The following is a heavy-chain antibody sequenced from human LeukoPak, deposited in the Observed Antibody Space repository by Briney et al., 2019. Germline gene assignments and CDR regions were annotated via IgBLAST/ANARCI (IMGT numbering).Heavy chain of an antibody. J-gene: IGHJ4*02. Sequence: GASVTVSCKASGYTFTGYYMHWVRQAPGQGLEWMGWINPNSGGTNYAQKFQGRVTMTRDTSISTAYMELSRLRSDDTAVYYCARLVGATRPFDYWGQGTLVTVSS. CDR3: ARLVGATRPFDY. V-gene: IGHV1-2*02. D-gene: IGHD1-26*01. CDR1: GYTFTGYY. CDR2: INPNSGGT.